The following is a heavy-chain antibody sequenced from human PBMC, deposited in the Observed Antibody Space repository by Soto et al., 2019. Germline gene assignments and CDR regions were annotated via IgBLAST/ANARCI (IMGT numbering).Heavy chain of an antibody. J-gene: IGHJ5*02. CDR2: IWYDGSNK. Sequence: QVQLVESGGGVVQPGRSLRLSCAASGFTFSSYGMHWVRQAPGKGLEWVAVIWYDGSNKYYADSVKGRFTISRDNSKNTLYLQMNSLRAEVTAVYYCARDRSSDGWFDPWGQGPLVTVSS. D-gene: IGHD6-19*01. CDR3: ARDRSSDGWFDP. CDR1: GFTFSSYG. V-gene: IGHV3-33*01.